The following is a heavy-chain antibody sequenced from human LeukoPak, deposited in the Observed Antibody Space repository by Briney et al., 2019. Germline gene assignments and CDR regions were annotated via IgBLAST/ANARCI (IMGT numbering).Heavy chain of an antibody. V-gene: IGHV3-30*03. CDR3: ASIGERYLQSEHYFHY. D-gene: IGHD3-3*01. J-gene: IGHJ1*01. CDR2: ISYDESNK. CDR1: GFTFSNYA. Sequence: GGSLRLSCAASGFTFSNYAMHWVRQAPGKGLEWVAIISYDESNKKYADSVKGRFTISRDNSKNTLYLQMNSLRAEDTAVYFCASIGERYLQSEHYFHYCGQGTLVTVSS.